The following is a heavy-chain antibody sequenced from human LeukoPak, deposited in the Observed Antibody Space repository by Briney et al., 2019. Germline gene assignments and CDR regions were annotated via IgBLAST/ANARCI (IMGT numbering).Heavy chain of an antibody. CDR1: GFTFSCYG. CDR3: AKEGRWLDS. V-gene: IGHV3-23*01. CDR2: ISGSGGST. Sequence: QPGGTLRLSCAASGFTFSCYGMSWVRQAPGKGLEWVSAISGSGGSTYYADSVKGRFTISRDNSKNTLYLQINSLRTEDTAVYFCAKEGRWLDSWGQGTLVTVSS. J-gene: IGHJ4*02. D-gene: IGHD4-23*01.